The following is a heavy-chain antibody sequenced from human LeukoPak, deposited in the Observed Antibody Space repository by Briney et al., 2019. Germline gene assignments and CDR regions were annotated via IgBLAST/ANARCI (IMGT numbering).Heavy chain of an antibody. J-gene: IGHJ5*02. D-gene: IGHD3-9*01. CDR1: GYTFTSYD. CDR3: ARVSTSGYRDWLDP. Sequence: ASVKVSCKASGYTFTSYDMHWVRQAPGQGLEWMGWIYPKSGGTNSAQKFQGRVTMTRDTSISTAYMELSRLKFDDTAVYYCARVSTSGYRDWLDPWGQGTLVTVSS. CDR2: IYPKSGGT. V-gene: IGHV1-2*02.